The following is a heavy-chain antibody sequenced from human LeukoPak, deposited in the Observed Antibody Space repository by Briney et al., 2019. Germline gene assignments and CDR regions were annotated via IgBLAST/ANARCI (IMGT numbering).Heavy chain of an antibody. CDR2: ISFVGSKT. J-gene: IGHJ4*02. CDR3: AKDGYYYDSSGYPTRTRPFDY. CDR1: ALTFSSSG. Sequence: PRRCLRLSCSASALTFSSSGMDWVRKAPGKGLGWVAVISFVGSKTYYAGSVKGRFTISRDNSKNTLYLQMNSLRAEDTAVYYCAKDGYYYDSSGYPTRTRPFDYWGQGTLVTVSS. D-gene: IGHD3-22*01. V-gene: IGHV3-30*18.